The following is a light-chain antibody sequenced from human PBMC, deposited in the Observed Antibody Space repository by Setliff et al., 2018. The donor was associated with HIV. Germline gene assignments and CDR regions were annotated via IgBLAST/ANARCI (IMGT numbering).Light chain of an antibody. Sequence: QSALTQPASVSGSPGQSITISCTGTSSDIGGNRYVSWFRQHPGKAPKLMIYNASNRPSGISDRFSGSRSGNTASLIISGLQAEDEADYYCTSYTDSRSWVFGGGTKVTVL. CDR2: NAS. CDR1: SSDIGGNRY. CDR3: TSYTDSRSWV. J-gene: IGLJ3*02. V-gene: IGLV2-14*01.